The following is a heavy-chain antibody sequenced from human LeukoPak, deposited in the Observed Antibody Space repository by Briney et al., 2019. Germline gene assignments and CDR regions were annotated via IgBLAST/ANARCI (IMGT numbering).Heavy chain of an antibody. Sequence: PSETLSLTCTVSGGSISSGGYYWSWIRQHPGKGLEWIGSIYYSGSTYYNPSLKSRVTISVDTSKNQFSLKLSSVTAADTAVYYCAREVAVAGTTGDYWGQGTLVTVSS. V-gene: IGHV4-39*07. D-gene: IGHD6-19*01. CDR1: GGSISSGGYY. CDR3: AREVAVAGTTGDY. J-gene: IGHJ4*02. CDR2: IYYSGST.